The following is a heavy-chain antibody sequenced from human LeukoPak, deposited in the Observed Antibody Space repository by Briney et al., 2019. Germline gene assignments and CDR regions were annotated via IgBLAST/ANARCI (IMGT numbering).Heavy chain of an antibody. D-gene: IGHD3-22*01. CDR2: ISSNGGST. CDR1: GFTFSSYA. Sequence: GGSLRLSCSASGFTFSSYAMHWVRQAPGKGLGYVSAISSNGGSTYYADSVKGRFTISRDNSKNTLYLQMSSLRAEDTAVYYCVKDSEDYYDSSGYYSWGFDYWGQGTLVTVSS. CDR3: VKDSEDYYDSSGYYSWGFDY. J-gene: IGHJ4*02. V-gene: IGHV3-64D*06.